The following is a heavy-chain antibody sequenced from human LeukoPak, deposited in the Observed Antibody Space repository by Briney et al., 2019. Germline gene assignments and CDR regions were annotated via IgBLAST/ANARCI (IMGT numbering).Heavy chain of an antibody. V-gene: IGHV1-69*01. CDR2: IIPIFGTA. Sequence: SVRVSCKASGGTFSSYAISWVRQAPGQGLEWMGGIIPIFGTANYAQKFQGRVTITADESTSTAYMELSSLRSEDTAVYYCARDQGRGYSYGVLTDWGQGTLVTVSS. CDR1: GGTFSSYA. D-gene: IGHD5-18*01. CDR3: ARDQGRGYSYGVLTD. J-gene: IGHJ4*02.